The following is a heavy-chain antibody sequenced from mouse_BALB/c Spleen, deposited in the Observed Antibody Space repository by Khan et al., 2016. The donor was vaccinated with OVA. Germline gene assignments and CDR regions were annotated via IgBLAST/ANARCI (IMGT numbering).Heavy chain of an antibody. CDR1: GFSLTNYG. Sequence: VQLQESGPGLVAPSQSLSITCTVSGFSLTNYGVHWVRQPPGKGLEWLGVMWAGGRTNYNSALMSRLSITKDNSKSQVFLKVNSLQTDDTAIYYCARPNYGSAWFAYWGQGTLVTVSA. J-gene: IGHJ3*01. V-gene: IGHV2-9*02. CDR3: ARPNYGSAWFAY. D-gene: IGHD1-1*01. CDR2: MWAGGRT.